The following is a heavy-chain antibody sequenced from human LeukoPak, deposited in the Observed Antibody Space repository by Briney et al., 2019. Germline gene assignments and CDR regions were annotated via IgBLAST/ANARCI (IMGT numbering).Heavy chain of an antibody. CDR3: GRRAMAGNGHNYGLDV. V-gene: IGHV3-74*01. J-gene: IGHJ6*02. Sequence: GGSLSSPVAASGFTFITYGIHWVRQAPGKGLVWVSRINDDGSTTNYAASVKGRFTISRDNAKNTLYLQMNSLRAEDTAVYYCGRRAMAGNGHNYGLDVWGQGTTVTVSS. CDR1: GFTFITYG. CDR2: INDDGSTT. D-gene: IGHD6-19*01.